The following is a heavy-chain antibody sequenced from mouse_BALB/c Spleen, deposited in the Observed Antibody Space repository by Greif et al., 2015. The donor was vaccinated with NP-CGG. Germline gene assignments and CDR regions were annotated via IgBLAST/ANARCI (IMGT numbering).Heavy chain of an antibody. CDR2: ISSGGSYT. CDR1: GFTFSSYA. D-gene: IGHD2-1*01. J-gene: IGHJ2*01. V-gene: IGHV5-9-3*01. CDR3: ARHGNYDY. Sequence: EVKVEESGGGLVKPGGSLKLSCAASGFTFSSYAMSWVRQTPEKRLEWVATISSGGSYTYYPDSVKGRFTISRDNAKNTLYLQMSSLRSEDTAMYYCARHGNYDYWGQGTTLTVSS.